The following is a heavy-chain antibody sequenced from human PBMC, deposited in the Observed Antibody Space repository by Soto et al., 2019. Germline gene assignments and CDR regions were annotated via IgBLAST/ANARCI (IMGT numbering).Heavy chain of an antibody. CDR3: AKDIASSGWYAVGNAFDI. D-gene: IGHD6-19*01. J-gene: IGHJ3*02. Sequence: EVQLVESGGGLVQPGRSLRLSCAASGFTFDDYAMHWVRQAPGKGLEWVSGISWNSGSIGYADSVKGRFTISRDNAKNSLYLQMNSLRAEDTALYYCAKDIASSGWYAVGNAFDIWGQGTMVTVSS. V-gene: IGHV3-9*01. CDR2: ISWNSGSI. CDR1: GFTFDDYA.